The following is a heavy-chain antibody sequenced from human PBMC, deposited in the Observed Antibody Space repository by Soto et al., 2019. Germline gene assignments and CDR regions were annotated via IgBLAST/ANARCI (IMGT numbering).Heavy chain of an antibody. J-gene: IGHJ6*02. CDR1: GFTFSSYA. D-gene: IGHD3-10*01. Sequence: GGSLRLSCAASGFTFSSYAMHWVRQAPGKGLEWVAVISYDGSNKYYADSVKGRFTISRDNSKNTLYLQMNSLRAEDTAVYYCARDVYGSWSYYRYYYYGMDFWGQGTTVTVSS. CDR3: ARDVYGSWSYYRYYYYGMDF. V-gene: IGHV3-30-3*01. CDR2: ISYDGSNK.